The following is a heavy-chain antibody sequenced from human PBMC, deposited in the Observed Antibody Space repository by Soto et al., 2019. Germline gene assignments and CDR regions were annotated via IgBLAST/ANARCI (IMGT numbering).Heavy chain of an antibody. CDR1: GGSISSYY. CDR2: IYYSGST. D-gene: IGHD1-1*01. Sequence: QVQLQESGPGLVKPSETLSLTCTVSGGSISSYYWSWIRQPPGKGLEWIGYIYYSGSTNYNPSLKTRVTTSVDTSKNQFYLKMSSVTAADTAVYYCARLATRYYFDYWGQGTLVTVSS. J-gene: IGHJ4*02. V-gene: IGHV4-59*01. CDR3: ARLATRYYFDY.